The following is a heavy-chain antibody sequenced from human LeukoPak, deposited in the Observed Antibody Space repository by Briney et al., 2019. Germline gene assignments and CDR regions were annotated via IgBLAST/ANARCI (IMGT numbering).Heavy chain of an antibody. J-gene: IGHJ6*02. Sequence: ASVKVSCKASGYTFTGYYIHWVRQAPGQGLEWMGWINPNSGGTNYAQKFQGRVTMTRDTSISTAYMELSSLRSEDTAVYYCARDPSITIFGVVHYGMDVWGQGTTVTVSS. D-gene: IGHD3-3*01. CDR2: INPNSGGT. V-gene: IGHV1-2*02. CDR1: GYTFTGYY. CDR3: ARDPSITIFGVVHYGMDV.